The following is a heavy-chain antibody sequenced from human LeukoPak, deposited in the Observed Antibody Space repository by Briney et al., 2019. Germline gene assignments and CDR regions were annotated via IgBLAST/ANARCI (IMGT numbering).Heavy chain of an antibody. D-gene: IGHD3-22*01. V-gene: IGHV3-30*04. CDR1: GFTFSSYA. J-gene: IGHJ4*02. Sequence: GESLRLSCAASGFTFSSYAMHWVRQAPGKGLEWVAVISYDGSNKYYADSVKGRFTISRDNSKNTLYLQMNSLRAEDTAVYYCARATFYYDSSGYYYFDYWGQGTLVTVSS. CDR3: ARATFYYDSSGYYYFDY. CDR2: ISYDGSNK.